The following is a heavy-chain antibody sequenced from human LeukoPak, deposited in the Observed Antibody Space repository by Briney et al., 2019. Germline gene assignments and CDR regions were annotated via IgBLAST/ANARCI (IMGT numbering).Heavy chain of an antibody. J-gene: IGHJ6*02. D-gene: IGHD2-2*01. Sequence: KPGGSLRLSCAASGFTFSSYSMNWVRQAPVKGLEWVSSISSSSSYIYYADSVKGRFTISRDNAKNSLYLQMNSLRAEDTAVYYCARDSSSYGMDVWGQGTTVTVSS. V-gene: IGHV3-21*01. CDR2: ISSSSSYI. CDR3: ARDSSSYGMDV. CDR1: GFTFSSYS.